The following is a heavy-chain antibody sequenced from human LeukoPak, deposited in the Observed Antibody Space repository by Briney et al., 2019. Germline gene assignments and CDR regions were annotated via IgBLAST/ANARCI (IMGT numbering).Heavy chain of an antibody. CDR2: IRYDGGNK. V-gene: IGHV3-30*02. Sequence: PGGSLRLSCAASGFTSSSYGMHWVRQAPGKGLEWVAFIRYDGGNKYYADSVKGRFTISRDSSKNTLYLQMNSLRAEDTAVYYCAKDQVGATMYFDYWGQGTLVTVSS. D-gene: IGHD1-26*01. CDR1: GFTSSSYG. CDR3: AKDQVGATMYFDY. J-gene: IGHJ4*02.